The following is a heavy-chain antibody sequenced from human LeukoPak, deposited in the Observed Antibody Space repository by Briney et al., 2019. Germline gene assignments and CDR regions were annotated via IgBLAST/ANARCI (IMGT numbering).Heavy chain of an antibody. D-gene: IGHD6-6*01. CDR2: ISYDGSNK. V-gene: IGHV3-30*03. CDR3: ARDASPYSSSPNYFDY. CDR1: GFTFSSYS. J-gene: IGHJ4*02. Sequence: SGGSLRLSCAASGFTFSSYSMNWVRQAPGKGLEWVAVISYDGSNKYYADSVKGRFTISRDNSKNTLYLQMNSLRAEDTAVYYCARDASPYSSSPNYFDYWGQGTLVTVSS.